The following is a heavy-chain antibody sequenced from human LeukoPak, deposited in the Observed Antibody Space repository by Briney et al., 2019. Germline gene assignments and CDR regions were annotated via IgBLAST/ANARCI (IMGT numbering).Heavy chain of an antibody. D-gene: IGHD3-10*01. J-gene: IGHJ4*02. Sequence: PGGSLRLSCAASGFTFSSYGMPWVRQAPGKGLEWVAVIWYDGSNKYYADSVKGRFTISRDNAKNSLYLQMNSLRAEDTALYYCAKDPLVRGASPYYFDYWGQGTLVTVSS. V-gene: IGHV3-33*03. CDR3: AKDPLVRGASPYYFDY. CDR1: GFTFSSYG. CDR2: IWYDGSNK.